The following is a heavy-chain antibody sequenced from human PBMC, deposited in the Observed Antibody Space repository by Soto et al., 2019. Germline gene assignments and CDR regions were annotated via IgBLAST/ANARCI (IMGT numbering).Heavy chain of an antibody. CDR1: GGSFSGYY. J-gene: IGHJ4*02. CDR3: ARGRWFGELGY. V-gene: IGHV4-34*01. CDR2: INHSGST. D-gene: IGHD3-10*01. Sequence: PSETLSLTCAVYGGSFSGYYWSWIRQPPGKGLEWIGEINHSGSTNYNPSLKSRVTISVDTSKNQFSLKLSSVTAADTAVYYCARGRWFGELGYWGQGTLVTSPQ.